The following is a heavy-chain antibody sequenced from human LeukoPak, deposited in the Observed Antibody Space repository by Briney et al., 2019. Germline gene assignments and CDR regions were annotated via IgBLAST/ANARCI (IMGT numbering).Heavy chain of an antibody. CDR2: IYYSAST. CDR1: GGSISSYY. Sequence: SETLSLTCTVSGGSISSYYWSWIRQPPGKGLEWIGYIYYSASTNYNPSLKSRVTISVDTSKNQFSLKLSSVTAADTAVYYCARGSNYYGMDVWGQGTTVTVSS. V-gene: IGHV4-59*01. J-gene: IGHJ6*02. CDR3: ARGSNYYGMDV.